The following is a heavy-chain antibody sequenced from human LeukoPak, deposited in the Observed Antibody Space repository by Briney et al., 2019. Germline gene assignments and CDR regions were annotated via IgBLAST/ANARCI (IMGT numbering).Heavy chain of an antibody. CDR3: ASQGALCSSTSCYTLIDY. D-gene: IGHD2-2*02. J-gene: IGHJ4*02. V-gene: IGHV3-21*01. CDR2: ISSSSSYI. Sequence: GGSLRLSCAASGFTFSSYSMNWVRQAPGKGLEWVSSISSSSSYIYYADSVKGRFTISRDNAKNSLYLQMNSLRAEDTAVYYCASQGALCSSTSCYTLIDYWGQGTLVTVSS. CDR1: GFTFSSYS.